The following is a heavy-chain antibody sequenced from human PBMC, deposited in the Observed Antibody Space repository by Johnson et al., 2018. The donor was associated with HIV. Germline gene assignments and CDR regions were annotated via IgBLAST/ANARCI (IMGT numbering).Heavy chain of an antibody. J-gene: IGHJ3*02. D-gene: IGHD3-22*01. CDR2: TSYDGSNK. V-gene: IGHV3-30*04. Sequence: QVQLVESGGGVVQPGRSLRLSCAASGFTFSSYAMHWVRQAPGKGLEWVAVTSYDGSNKYYADSVKGRFTISRDNSKNTLYLQMNSLRAEDTAVYYCARDQTMIVWGGAFDIWGQGTMVTVSS. CDR1: GFTFSSYA. CDR3: ARDQTMIVWGGAFDI.